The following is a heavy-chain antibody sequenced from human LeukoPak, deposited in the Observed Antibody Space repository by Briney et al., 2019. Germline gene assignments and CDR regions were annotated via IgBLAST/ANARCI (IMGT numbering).Heavy chain of an antibody. Sequence: SETLSLTCIVSGGSISSYYWSWIRQPPGKGLEWIGSIYYSGSTNYNPSLKSRVTISVDTSKNQFSLKLSSVTAADTAVYYCARHRGSSWYDYFDYWGQGTLVTVSS. J-gene: IGHJ4*02. CDR1: GGSISSYY. V-gene: IGHV4-59*08. D-gene: IGHD6-13*01. CDR3: ARHRGSSWYDYFDY. CDR2: IYYSGST.